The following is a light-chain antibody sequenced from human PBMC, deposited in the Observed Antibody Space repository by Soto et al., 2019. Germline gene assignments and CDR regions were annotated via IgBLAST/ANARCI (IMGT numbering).Light chain of an antibody. Sequence: EEVFRQPPATQSVSPGERVTLYCSASESVGGNLAWYQQRPGQSPILLIYDASIRATGLPARFGGSGSGTEFFLTISSLQSGDFAVYYCQQYNNWPPITFGQGTRLEIK. CDR3: QQYNNWPPIT. J-gene: IGKJ5*01. CDR1: ESVGGN. CDR2: DAS. V-gene: IGKV3D-15*01.